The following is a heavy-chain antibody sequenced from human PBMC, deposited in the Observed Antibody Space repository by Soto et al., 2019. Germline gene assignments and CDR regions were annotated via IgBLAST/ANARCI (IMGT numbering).Heavy chain of an antibody. CDR1: GDSVSSTSAA. CDR3: ARGSYYSGWV. D-gene: IGHD6-19*01. Sequence: SQTLSLTCAISGDSVSSTSAAWSWIRQSPSRGLEWLGRTYYRSKWYSDYAVSVKSRITINPDTSKNQFSLQLNSVTTEDTAVYYCARGSYYSGWVWGQGTLVTVPQ. CDR2: TYYRSKWYS. J-gene: IGHJ4*02. V-gene: IGHV6-1*01.